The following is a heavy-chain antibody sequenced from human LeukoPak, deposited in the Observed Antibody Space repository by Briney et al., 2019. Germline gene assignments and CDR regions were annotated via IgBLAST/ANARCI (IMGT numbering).Heavy chain of an antibody. D-gene: IGHD3-10*01. CDR3: ARGGFGIYYMDV. CDR2: ISSSSSYI. V-gene: IGHV3-21*01. Sequence: GGSLRLSCAASGFTFSSYSMNWVRQAPGKGLEWVSSISSSSSYIYYADSVKGRFTVSRDNSKNTVSLEMNSLKVDDTAVYFCARGGFGIYYMDVWGKGTTVTISS. CDR1: GFTFSSYS. J-gene: IGHJ6*03.